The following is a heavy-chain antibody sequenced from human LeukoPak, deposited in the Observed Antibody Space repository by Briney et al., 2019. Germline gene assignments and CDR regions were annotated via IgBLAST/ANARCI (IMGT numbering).Heavy chain of an antibody. CDR2: ISYDGSNK. CDR3: ARADLNIVVVPAWFDP. J-gene: IGHJ5*02. D-gene: IGHD2-2*01. CDR1: GFTFSSYA. Sequence: SGGSLRLSCAASGFTFSSYAMHWVRQAPGKGLEWVAVISYDGSNKYYADSVKGRFTISRDNSENTLYLQMNSLRAEDTAVYYCARADLNIVVVPAWFDPWGQGTLVTVSS. V-gene: IGHV3-30-3*01.